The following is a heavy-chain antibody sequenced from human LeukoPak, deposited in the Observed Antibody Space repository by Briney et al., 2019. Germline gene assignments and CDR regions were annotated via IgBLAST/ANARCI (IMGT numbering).Heavy chain of an antibody. D-gene: IGHD2-15*01. J-gene: IGHJ6*02. CDR3: ARHLYCSGGSCSSPYGMDV. Sequence: GESLKISCKGSGYSFTSYWIGWVRQMPGKGVEWMGIFYPGDSDTRYTPSFQGQVTISADKSISTPYLQWSSLKASDAAIDYCARHLYCSGGSCSSPYGMDVWGQGTTVTVSS. V-gene: IGHV5-51*01. CDR2: FYPGDSDT. CDR1: GYSFTSYW.